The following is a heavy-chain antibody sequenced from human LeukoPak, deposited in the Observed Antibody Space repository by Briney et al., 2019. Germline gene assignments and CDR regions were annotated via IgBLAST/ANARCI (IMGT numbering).Heavy chain of an antibody. V-gene: IGHV3-33*01. J-gene: IGHJ4*02. Sequence: QPGRSPRLSCAASGFTFSSYGMHWVRQAPGKGLEWVAVIWYDGSNKYYADSVKGRFTISRDNSKNTLYLQVNSLRAEDTAVYYCAREHSGSYSYYFDYWGQGTLVTVSS. D-gene: IGHD1-26*01. CDR3: AREHSGSYSYYFDY. CDR2: IWYDGSNK. CDR1: GFTFSSYG.